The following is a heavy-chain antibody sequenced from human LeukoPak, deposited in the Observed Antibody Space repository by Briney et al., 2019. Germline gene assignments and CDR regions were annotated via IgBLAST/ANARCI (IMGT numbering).Heavy chain of an antibody. Sequence: SETLSLTCAVYGVSFSGYYWSWIRQPPGKGLEWIGEINHSGSTNYNPSLKSRVTISVDTSKNQFSLKLSSVTAADTAVYYCARGSNAYYYGMDVWGQGTTVTVSS. D-gene: IGHD2-8*01. CDR3: ARGSNAYYYGMDV. J-gene: IGHJ6*02. CDR1: GVSFSGYY. V-gene: IGHV4-34*01. CDR2: INHSGST.